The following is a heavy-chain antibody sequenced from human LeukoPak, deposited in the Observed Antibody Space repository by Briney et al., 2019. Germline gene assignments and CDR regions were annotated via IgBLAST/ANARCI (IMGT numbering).Heavy chain of an antibody. CDR2: VYYTGST. J-gene: IGHJ4*02. V-gene: IGHV4-39*01. CDR3: ARRSPNSGWPD. Sequence: SQTLSLTCTVSGGSISSSSFYGGWIRQPPGKGLEWIGSVYYTGSTYYNPSLKSRLTIYVDASKNQFSLKLSSVTAADTAMYYCARRSPNSGWPDWGQGTLVTVSS. D-gene: IGHD5-12*01. CDR1: GGSISSSSFY.